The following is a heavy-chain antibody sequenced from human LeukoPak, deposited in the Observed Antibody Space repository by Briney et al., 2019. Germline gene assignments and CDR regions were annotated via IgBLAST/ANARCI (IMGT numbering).Heavy chain of an antibody. J-gene: IGHJ4*02. CDR3: AKDRGDGYPTHFDY. CDR1: GFTFNIYG. Sequence: GGSLRLSCAASGFTFNIYGMHWVRQAPGKGLEWVAFIRYDGSNKYYADSVKGRFTISRDNSKNTLYLQMNSLRVEDTAVYYCAKDRGDGYPTHFDYWGQGTLVAVSS. D-gene: IGHD5-24*01. V-gene: IGHV3-30*02. CDR2: IRYDGSNK.